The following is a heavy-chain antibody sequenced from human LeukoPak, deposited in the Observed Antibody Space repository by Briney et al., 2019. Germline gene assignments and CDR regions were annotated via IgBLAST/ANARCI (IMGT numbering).Heavy chain of an antibody. D-gene: IGHD2-15*01. CDR1: GFTFSSYA. Sequence: GGSLRLSCAASGFTFSSYAMHWVRQAPGKGLEWVAVISYDGSNKYYADSVKGRFTISRDNSKNTLYLQMNSLRAEDTAVYYCARGLGYCSGGSCFRSYFDYWGQGTLVTVSS. J-gene: IGHJ4*02. CDR3: ARGLGYCSGGSCFRSYFDY. CDR2: ISYDGSNK. V-gene: IGHV3-30-3*01.